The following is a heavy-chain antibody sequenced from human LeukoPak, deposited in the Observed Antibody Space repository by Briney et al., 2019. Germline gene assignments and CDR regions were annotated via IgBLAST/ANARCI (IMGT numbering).Heavy chain of an antibody. Sequence: ASEKVSCKASGYTFTSYGISWVRQAPGQGLEWMGWISTYNDNTNYPQKLQGRVTMTTDTSTRTAYMELTSLRSDDTAVYYCARVDAMVRGVINWFDPWGQGTLVTVSS. V-gene: IGHV1-18*01. CDR2: ISTYNDNT. D-gene: IGHD3-10*01. CDR1: GYTFTSYG. J-gene: IGHJ5*02. CDR3: ARVDAMVRGVINWFDP.